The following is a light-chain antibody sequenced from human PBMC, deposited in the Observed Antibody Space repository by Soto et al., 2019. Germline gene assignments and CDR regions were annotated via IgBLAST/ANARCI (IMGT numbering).Light chain of an antibody. CDR2: GTY. Sequence: EIVLTQSPGIVSLSRGERATLSCRASQSVRSSYLAWYQQKFGQAPRLLIYGTYIRAAGIPDRFSGSGSGTDFTLTISRLEPEDFALYYCQQYGNSITFGGGTKVEIK. CDR3: QQYGNSIT. J-gene: IGKJ4*01. V-gene: IGKV3-20*01. CDR1: QSVRSSY.